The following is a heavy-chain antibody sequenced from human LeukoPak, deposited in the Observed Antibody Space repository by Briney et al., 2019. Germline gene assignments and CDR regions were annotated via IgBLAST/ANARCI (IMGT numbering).Heavy chain of an antibody. V-gene: IGHV4-4*09. J-gene: IGHJ6*03. Sequence: SETLSLTCTVSGGSISSYYWSWIRQPPGKGLEWIGYIYTSGSTNYNPSLKSRVTISVDTSKNQFSLKLSSVTAADTAVYYCARRSGSYSGRYYYYMDAWGKGTTVTVSS. CDR1: GGSISSYY. CDR2: IYTSGST. D-gene: IGHD1-26*01. CDR3: ARRSGSYSGRYYYYMDA.